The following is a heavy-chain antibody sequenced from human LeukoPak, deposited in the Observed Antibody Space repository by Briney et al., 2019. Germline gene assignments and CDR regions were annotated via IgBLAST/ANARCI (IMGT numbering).Heavy chain of an antibody. CDR1: GFTFSSYW. V-gene: IGHV3-23*01. D-gene: IGHD3-9*01. Sequence: GGSLRLSCAASGFTFSSYWMNWVRQAPGKGLEWVSAISGSGGSTYYADSVKGRFTISRDNSKNTLYLQMNSLRAEDTALYYCAKDSNYDILTGYFTPWGQGTLVTVSS. CDR2: ISGSGGST. J-gene: IGHJ5*02. CDR3: AKDSNYDILTGYFTP.